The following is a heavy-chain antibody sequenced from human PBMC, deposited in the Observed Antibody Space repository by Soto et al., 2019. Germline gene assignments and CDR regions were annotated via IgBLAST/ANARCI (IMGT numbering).Heavy chain of an antibody. CDR1: GFTFSSYA. J-gene: IGHJ1*01. CDR2: ISGSGGST. CDR3: AKVVGVEAAAGIKSAEYFRH. D-gene: IGHD6-13*01. V-gene: IGHV3-23*01. Sequence: GGSLRLSCAASGFTFSSYAMSWVRQAPGKGLEWVSAISGSGGSTYYADSVKGRFTISRDDSKNTLYLQMNSLRAEDTAVYYCAKVVGVEAAAGIKSAEYFRHWGQGTLVTVSS.